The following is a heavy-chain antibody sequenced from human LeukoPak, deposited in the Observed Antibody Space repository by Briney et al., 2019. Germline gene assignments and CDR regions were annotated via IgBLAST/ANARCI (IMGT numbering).Heavy chain of an antibody. CDR3: CSGVVPAAVDD. J-gene: IGHJ4*01. V-gene: IGHV4-59*01. CDR2: IYYSGST. D-gene: IGHD2-2*01. Sequence: PSETLSLTCTVSGGPISSYYWSWIRQPPGKGLEWVGYIYYSGSTNYNPSLKSRGNISVDTTKNQCSLKLSSLTAADTAVYYCCSGVVPAAVDDWGQGTLVTASS. CDR1: GGPISSYY.